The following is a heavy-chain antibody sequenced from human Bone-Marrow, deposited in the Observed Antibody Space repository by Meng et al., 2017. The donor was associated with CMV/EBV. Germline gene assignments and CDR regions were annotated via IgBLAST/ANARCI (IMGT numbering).Heavy chain of an antibody. D-gene: IGHD6-6*01. CDR2: IDWNGGNT. CDR1: GFSFGDYA. V-gene: IGHV3-20*04. J-gene: IGHJ6*02. CDR3: ARLYSSSSGKGMDV. Sequence: GESLKISCAASGFSFGDYAMSWVRQAPGKGLQWVSGIDWNGGNTGYADSVKGRFTISRDNAKNSLVLQMNSLRAEDTAIYYCARLYSSSSGKGMDVWGQGTTVTVSS.